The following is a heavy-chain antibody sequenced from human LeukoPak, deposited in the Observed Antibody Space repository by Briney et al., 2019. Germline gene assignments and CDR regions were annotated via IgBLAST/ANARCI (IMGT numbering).Heavy chain of an antibody. D-gene: IGHD5-18*01. Sequence: ASVKVSCKASGYTFTSYDINWVRQATGQGLEWMGWMNPNSGNTGYAQKFQGRVTMTRNTSISTAYMELSSLRSEDTAVYYCARGFRDRIQPWGSGGYYFDYWGQGTLVTVSS. CDR3: ARGFRDRIQPWGSGGYYFDY. V-gene: IGHV1-8*01. CDR2: MNPNSGNT. J-gene: IGHJ4*02. CDR1: GYTFTSYD.